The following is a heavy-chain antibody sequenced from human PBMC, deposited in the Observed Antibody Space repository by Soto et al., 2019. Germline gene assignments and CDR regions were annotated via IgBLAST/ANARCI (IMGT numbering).Heavy chain of an antibody. CDR3: TTAEHEYQQLLGLDHFDY. J-gene: IGHJ4*02. Sequence: EVQLVESGGGLVKPGGSLRVSCEVSGFTFSDAWMKWVRQTPGKGLEWVGRIKSKTDGVTVDYAAPVKGRFIISRDDSKNTLHLQTNSLKTEDTAVYYCTTAEHEYQQLLGLDHFDYWGQGTLVTVSS. D-gene: IGHD2-2*01. CDR1: GFTFSDAW. CDR2: IKSKTDGVTV. V-gene: IGHV3-15*01.